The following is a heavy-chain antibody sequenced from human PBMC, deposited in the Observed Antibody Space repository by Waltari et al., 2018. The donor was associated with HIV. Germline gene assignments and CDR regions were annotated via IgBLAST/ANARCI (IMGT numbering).Heavy chain of an antibody. V-gene: IGHV3-48*03. CDR2: ISDSGSTI. D-gene: IGHD4-17*01. CDR3: ARDPPPLYGDGYFDS. Sequence: EVHLVESGGDLVQPGGSLRLSCAASGFIFSSFEMNWVRQAPGKGLEWLSYISDSGSTIYYADSVKGRFTISRDNAKNSLYLQMNNLRAEDTAVYYCARDPPPLYGDGYFDSWGQGTLVTVSS. J-gene: IGHJ4*02. CDR1: GFIFSSFE.